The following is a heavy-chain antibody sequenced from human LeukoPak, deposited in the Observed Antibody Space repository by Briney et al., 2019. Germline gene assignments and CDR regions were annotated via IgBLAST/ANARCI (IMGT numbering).Heavy chain of an antibody. V-gene: IGHV1-2*02. CDR1: GYTFTGYY. J-gene: IGHJ6*03. Sequence: ASVKVSCKASGYTFTGYYMHWVRQAPGQGLEWMGWINPNSGGTNYAQKFQGRVTMTRDTSIRTVYMELSSLRSDDTAVYYCATADSVPAGDYHYWYMDVWGKGTTVTVSS. D-gene: IGHD2-2*01. CDR2: INPNSGGT. CDR3: ATADSVPAGDYHYWYMDV.